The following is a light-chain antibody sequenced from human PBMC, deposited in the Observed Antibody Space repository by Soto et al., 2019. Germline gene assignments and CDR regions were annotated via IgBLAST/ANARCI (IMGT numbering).Light chain of an antibody. CDR2: GTS. Sequence: ESVLTQSPGTLSLSSGERATLSCRASQSVTSNSLAWYQQRPGQAPRLLIYGTSTRATGIPDRFSGSRYGTDFTLLSSRLVPEDFAMEYCQQYGTSPCTFGQGTRLEIK. J-gene: IGKJ2*02. CDR3: QQYGTSPCT. CDR1: QSVTSNS. V-gene: IGKV3-20*01.